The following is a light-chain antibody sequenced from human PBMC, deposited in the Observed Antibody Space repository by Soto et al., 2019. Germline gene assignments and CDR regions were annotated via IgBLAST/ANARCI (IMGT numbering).Light chain of an antibody. CDR2: AAS. V-gene: IGKV1-39*01. CDR3: QQNYRATPWT. CDR1: QSISRY. J-gene: IGKJ1*01. Sequence: DIQMTQSPSSLSASVGDRINITCRSSQSISRYLNWYQHKPGKAPKLLINAASSLERGVPSRFSGGGSGTDFTLNISSLQPDDFATYYCQQNYRATPWTFGQGTKVDIK.